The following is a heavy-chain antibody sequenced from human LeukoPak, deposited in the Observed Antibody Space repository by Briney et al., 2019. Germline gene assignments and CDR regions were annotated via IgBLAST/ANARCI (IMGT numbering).Heavy chain of an antibody. CDR2: SSSSGTYI. Sequence: KSGGSLRLSGAASGFTFSSYSMNWVRQAPGKGLEWVSASSSSGTYIYYTDSVKGRFTVSRDNAKNSVFLQLNSLRAEDTAVYYCARVSIWFGTTEHGMDVWGQGTTVTVSS. J-gene: IGHJ6*02. CDR1: GFTFSSYS. D-gene: IGHD3-10*01. V-gene: IGHV3-21*01. CDR3: ARVSIWFGTTEHGMDV.